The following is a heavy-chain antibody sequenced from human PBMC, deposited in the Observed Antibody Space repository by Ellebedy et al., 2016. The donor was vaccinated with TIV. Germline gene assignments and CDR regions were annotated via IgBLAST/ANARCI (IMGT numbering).Heavy chain of an antibody. J-gene: IGHJ4*02. CDR2: ISYDGSNK. Sequence: GGSLRLXXAASGFTFSGSAMHWVRQAPGKGLEWVAVISYDGSNKYYADSVKGRFTISRDNSKNTLYLQMNSLRAEDTAVYYCARGIAVAGTDYWGQGTLVTVSS. D-gene: IGHD6-19*01. CDR1: GFTFSGSA. V-gene: IGHV3-30-3*01. CDR3: ARGIAVAGTDY.